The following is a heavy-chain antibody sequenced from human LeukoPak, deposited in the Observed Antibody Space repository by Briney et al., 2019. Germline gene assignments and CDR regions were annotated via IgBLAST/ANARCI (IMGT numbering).Heavy chain of an antibody. CDR3: AREAAMVNCFDY. D-gene: IGHD5-18*01. CDR1: GYTFTGYY. CDR2: INPNSGGT. V-gene: IGHV1-2*02. Sequence: ASVKVSCKASGYTFTGYYMHWVRQAPGQGLEWMGWINPNSGGTNYAQKFQVRATMTRDTSISTAYMELSRLRSDDTAVYYCAREAAMVNCFDYWGQGTLVTVSS. J-gene: IGHJ4*02.